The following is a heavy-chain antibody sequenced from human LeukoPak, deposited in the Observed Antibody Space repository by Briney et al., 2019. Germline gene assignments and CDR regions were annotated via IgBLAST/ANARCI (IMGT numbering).Heavy chain of an antibody. Sequence: GGSLRLSCAASGFTFSSYSMNWVRQAPGKGLEWVSYTSSSSSTIYYADSVKGRFTISRDNAKNSLYLQMNSLGAEDTAVYYCARGHYDSSGYYYEYYFDYWGQGTLVTVSS. CDR3: ARGHYDSSGYYYEYYFDY. V-gene: IGHV3-48*01. CDR1: GFTFSSYS. J-gene: IGHJ4*02. CDR2: TSSSSSTI. D-gene: IGHD3-22*01.